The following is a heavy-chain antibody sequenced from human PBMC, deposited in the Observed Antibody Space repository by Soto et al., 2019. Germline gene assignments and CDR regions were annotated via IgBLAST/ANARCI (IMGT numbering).Heavy chain of an antibody. CDR3: ARLMYCSINSSYPEGSFDY. J-gene: IGHJ4*02. CDR2: IYHSETT. Sequence: SETLSLTCAVSGDSISSSYWWSWVRQPPGKGLEWIGEIYHSETTNYNPSLKSRVTLSMDKSKNQFSLMLTSVTAADTAVYYCARLMYCSINSSYPEGSFDYWGQGTPVTVAS. D-gene: IGHD2-2*01. CDR1: GDSISSSYW. V-gene: IGHV4-4*02.